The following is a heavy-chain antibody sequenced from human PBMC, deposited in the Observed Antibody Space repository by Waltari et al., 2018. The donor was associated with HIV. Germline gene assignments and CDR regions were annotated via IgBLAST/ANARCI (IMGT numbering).Heavy chain of an antibody. D-gene: IGHD4-17*01. Sequence: QVQLQESGPGLVKPSETLSLTCTVSGGSISSYYWSWIRQPPGKGLEWIGYIYYSGSTNYNPSLKSRVTISVDTSKNQFSLKLSSVTAADTVVYYCARVKVMTIDYWGQGTLVTVSS. CDR2: IYYSGST. CDR1: GGSISSYY. CDR3: ARVKVMTIDY. V-gene: IGHV4-59*01. J-gene: IGHJ4*02.